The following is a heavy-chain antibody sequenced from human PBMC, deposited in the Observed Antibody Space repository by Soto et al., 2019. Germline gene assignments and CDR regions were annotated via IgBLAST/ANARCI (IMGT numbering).Heavy chain of an antibody. Sequence: GASVKVSCKASGYTFTSYYMHWVRQAPGQGLEWMGIINPSGGSTSYAQKFQGRVTMTRDTSTSTVYMELSSLRSEDTAVYYCARDQQAHYYGSGSYLNYWGQGTLVTVSS. V-gene: IGHV1-46*03. CDR1: GYTFTSYY. D-gene: IGHD3-10*01. J-gene: IGHJ4*02. CDR2: INPSGGST. CDR3: ARDQQAHYYGSGSYLNY.